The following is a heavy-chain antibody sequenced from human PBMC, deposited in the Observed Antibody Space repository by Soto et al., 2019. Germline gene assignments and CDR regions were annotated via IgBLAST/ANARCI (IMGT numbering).Heavy chain of an antibody. J-gene: IGHJ6*02. CDR1: GYPFTGYY. D-gene: IGHD3-3*01. CDR2: INPNSGGT. V-gene: IGHV1-2*02. Sequence: ASVKLSFKASGYPFTGYYMHWLRQARRQGLEWMGWINPNSGGTNYAQKFQGRVTMTRDTSISTAYMELSRLRSDDTAAYYCARVYDFWSGSYYYYGMDVWGQGTTVTVSS. CDR3: ARVYDFWSGSYYYYGMDV.